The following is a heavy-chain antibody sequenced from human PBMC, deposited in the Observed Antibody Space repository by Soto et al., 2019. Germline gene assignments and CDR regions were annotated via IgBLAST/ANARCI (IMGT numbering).Heavy chain of an antibody. CDR1: GGSFSGYY. D-gene: IGHD6-6*01. V-gene: IGHV4-34*01. Sequence: QVQLQQWGAGLLKPSETLSLTCAVYGGSFSGYYWSWIRQPPGKGLEWIGEINHSGSTNYNPSLKSRVTISVDTSKNQFSLKLSSVTAADTAVYYCARRPPRSSIANRFWFDPWGQGTLVTVSS. CDR3: ARRPPRSSIANRFWFDP. CDR2: INHSGST. J-gene: IGHJ5*02.